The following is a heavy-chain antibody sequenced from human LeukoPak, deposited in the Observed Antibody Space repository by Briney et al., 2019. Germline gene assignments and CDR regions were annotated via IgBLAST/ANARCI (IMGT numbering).Heavy chain of an antibody. D-gene: IGHD2-15*01. CDR3: ARQSRVVAAATDDAFDI. CDR2: INGYTGHT. V-gene: IGHV1-18*01. Sequence: ASVKVSCKSSGYTFIHYGISWVRQAPGQGLEWMGWINGYTGHTNYAQKFQGRVTMTTDTSTSTAYMELRSLRSDDTAVYFCARQSRVVAAATDDAFDIWGQGTTVTVSS. J-gene: IGHJ3*02. CDR1: GYTFIHYG.